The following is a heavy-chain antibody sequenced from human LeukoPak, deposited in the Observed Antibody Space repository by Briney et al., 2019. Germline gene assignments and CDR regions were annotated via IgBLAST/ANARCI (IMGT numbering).Heavy chain of an antibody. CDR2: ISGHGANT. J-gene: IGHJ4*02. Sequence: GGSLRLSCAASGFTFRSYAMNWVRQAPGKGLEWVSTISGHGANTKYADSVKGRFTISRDNSKNTLYLQMNSLRAEDTAVYYCAKRGAEVGATVAPGDYWGQGTLLTVSS. D-gene: IGHD1-26*01. V-gene: IGHV3-23*01. CDR1: GFTFRSYA. CDR3: AKRGAEVGATVAPGDY.